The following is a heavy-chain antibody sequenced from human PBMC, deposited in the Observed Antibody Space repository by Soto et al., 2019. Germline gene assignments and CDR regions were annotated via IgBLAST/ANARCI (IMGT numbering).Heavy chain of an antibody. CDR3: SVGEYDYYRYPREDAVDI. D-gene: IGHD3-10*01. J-gene: IGHJ3*02. V-gene: IGHV1-69*02. CDR2: IIPILGIT. Sequence: QVQLVQSGAEVKKPGSSVKVSCKASGGSFSSQAITWVRQAPGQGLEWMGRIIPILGITNYAQKFQDRVTITAYKSTSTAYMDLSSLRSEDTAMYYCSVGEYDYYRYPREDAVDIWGQGTKVTVSS. CDR1: GGSFSSQA.